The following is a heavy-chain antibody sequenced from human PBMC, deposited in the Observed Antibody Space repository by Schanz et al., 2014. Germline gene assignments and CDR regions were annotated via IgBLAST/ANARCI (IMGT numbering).Heavy chain of an antibody. CDR2: ISGGGGTT. CDR1: GFNFSDYA. D-gene: IGHD3-10*01. Sequence: VQLVESGGGVVQPGRSLRLSCAASGFNFSDYAMCWVRQAPGKGLEWVSAISGGGGTTYYTDSVKGRFTISRDNSKSTLYQQMNSLRAEDTAVYYCAKDGPGGSGSYSADGGMDVWGQGTTVTVSS. J-gene: IGHJ6*02. CDR3: AKDGPGGSGSYSADGGMDV. V-gene: IGHV3-23*04.